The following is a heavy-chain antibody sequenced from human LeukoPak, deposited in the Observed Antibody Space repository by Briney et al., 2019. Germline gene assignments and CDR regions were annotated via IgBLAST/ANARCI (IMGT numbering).Heavy chain of an antibody. V-gene: IGHV1-2*02. CDR1: GYTFSGYY. CDR2: LNPNSGGT. CDR3: ARRSDAFDI. J-gene: IGHJ3*02. Sequence: ASVKVSCKASGYTFSGYYIHWVRQAPGQGLEWVGWLNPNSGGTNYAQKFQGRVTMTRDTSISTAYMELSSLRSDDTAVYYCARRSDAFDIWGQGTMVTVSS.